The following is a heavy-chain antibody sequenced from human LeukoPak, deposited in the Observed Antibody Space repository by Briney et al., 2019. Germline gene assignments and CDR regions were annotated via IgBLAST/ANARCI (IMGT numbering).Heavy chain of an antibody. Sequence: GGSLRLSCAASGFTFSTYSMNWVRQAPGKGLVWVSYISSSGSTIYYADSVKGRFTISRDNAKNSLYLQMNSLRAEDTAVYYCARDGYYGSGSSFDPWGQGTLVTVSS. CDR2: ISSSGSTI. J-gene: IGHJ5*02. V-gene: IGHV3-48*01. CDR1: GFTFSTYS. D-gene: IGHD3-10*01. CDR3: ARDGYYGSGSSFDP.